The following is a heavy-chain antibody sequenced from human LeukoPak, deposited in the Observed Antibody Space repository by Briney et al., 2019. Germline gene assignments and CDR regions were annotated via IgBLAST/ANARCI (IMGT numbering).Heavy chain of an antibody. CDR2: IYYSGST. CDR1: GGSVSSYY. D-gene: IGHD3-22*01. J-gene: IGHJ3*02. V-gene: IGHV4-59*02. CDR3: ARGYDSSGYTPDDAFDI. Sequence: SETLSLTCTVSGGSVSSYYWSWIRQPPGKGLEWIGYIYYSGSTNYNPSLKSRVTISVDTSKNQFSLKLSSVTAADTAVYYCARGYDSSGYTPDDAFDIWGQGTMVTVSS.